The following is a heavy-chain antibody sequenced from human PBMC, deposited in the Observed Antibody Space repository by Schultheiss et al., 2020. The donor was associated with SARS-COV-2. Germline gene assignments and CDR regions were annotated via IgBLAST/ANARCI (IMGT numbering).Heavy chain of an antibody. CDR2: VIHSGSP. CDR3: ARSGIAAAAPGAFDI. Sequence: SQTLSLTCTVSGGSISSYYWGWIRQPPGKGLEWIGEVIHSGSPNHNPSLKSRVTISVDTSKNQFSLKLSSVTAADTAVYYCARSGIAAAAPGAFDIWGQGTMVTVSS. CDR1: GGSISSYY. D-gene: IGHD6-13*01. V-gene: IGHV4-34*12. J-gene: IGHJ3*02.